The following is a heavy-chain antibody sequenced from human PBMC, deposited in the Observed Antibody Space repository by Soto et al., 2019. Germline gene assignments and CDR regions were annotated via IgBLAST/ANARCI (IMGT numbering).Heavy chain of an antibody. CDR3: VNIIGPPQYYFDY. Sequence: SGPTLVNPTQTLTLTCTFSGFSLTTNGVGVGWIRQPPGKALEWLALIYWGGDKRYRPSLKNRLTITKDTSKNQVLLTMTNLDPEETQMYYCVNIIGPPQYYFDYWGQGILVTVS. CDR1: GFSLTTNGVG. V-gene: IGHV2-5*04. CDR2: IYWGGDK. D-gene: IGHD3-10*01. J-gene: IGHJ4*02.